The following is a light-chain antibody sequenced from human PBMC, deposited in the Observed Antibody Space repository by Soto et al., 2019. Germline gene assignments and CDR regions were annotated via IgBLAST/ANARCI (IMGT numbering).Light chain of an antibody. J-gene: IGLJ2*01. Sequence: QSVLTQPPSVSVAPGQRVTISCTGSSSNIGAGSDVHWYQQLPGTAPKLLIYGNSNRPSGVPDRFSGSKSGTSASLAITGLQAEDEADSSGQSYDSRLSGVVFGGGTKLTVL. CDR3: QSYDSRLSGVV. V-gene: IGLV1-40*01. CDR1: SSNIGAGSD. CDR2: GNS.